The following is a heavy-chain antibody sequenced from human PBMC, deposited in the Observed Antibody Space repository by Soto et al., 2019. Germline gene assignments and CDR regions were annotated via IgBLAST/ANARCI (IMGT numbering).Heavy chain of an antibody. CDR1: GFTFSSYA. CDR3: AKDSMEVPAERIPPRDYYGMDV. CDR2: ISGSGGST. Sequence: GGSLRLSCAASGFTFSSYAMSWVRQAPGKGLEWVSAISGSGGSTYYADSVKGRFTISRDNSKNTLYLQMNSLRAEDTAVYYCAKDSMEVPAERIPPRDYYGMDVWGQGTTVTVSS. V-gene: IGHV3-23*01. D-gene: IGHD2-2*01. J-gene: IGHJ6*02.